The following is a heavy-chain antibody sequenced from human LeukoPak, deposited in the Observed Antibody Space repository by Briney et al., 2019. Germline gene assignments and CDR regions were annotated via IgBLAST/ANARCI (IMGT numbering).Heavy chain of an antibody. CDR2: IYTSGST. V-gene: IGHV4-4*07. CDR3: ASAPRICGSTSCQYDY. CDR1: GGSISSYY. J-gene: IGHJ4*02. Sequence: SETLSLTCTVSGGSISSYYWSWIRQPAGKGLEWIGRIYTSGSTNYNPSLKSRVTMSVDTSKNQFSLKLSSVTAADTAVYYCASAPRICGSTSCQYDYWGQGTLVTVSS. D-gene: IGHD2-2*01.